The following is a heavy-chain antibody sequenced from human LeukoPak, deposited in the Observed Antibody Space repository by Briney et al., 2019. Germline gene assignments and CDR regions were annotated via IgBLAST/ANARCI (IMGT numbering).Heavy chain of an antibody. J-gene: IGHJ3*02. CDR3: AKSNGYGLVDI. CDR2: IDYSGST. CDR1: GGSISSYY. V-gene: IGHV4-59*12. D-gene: IGHD3-10*01. Sequence: PSETLSLTCTVSGGSISSYYWSWIRQPPGKGLEWNGYIDYSGSTNYNPSLKSRVTISIDTSKNQFSLKLSSVTAADTAVYYCAKSNGYGLVDIWGQGTMVTVSS.